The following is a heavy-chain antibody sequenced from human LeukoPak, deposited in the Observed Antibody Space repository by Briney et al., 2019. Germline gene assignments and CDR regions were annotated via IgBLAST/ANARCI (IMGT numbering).Heavy chain of an antibody. CDR3: AKEGYSRGYYSYYYMDV. V-gene: IGHV3-30*02. CDR1: GFTFNNYG. J-gene: IGHJ6*03. D-gene: IGHD6-13*01. Sequence: PGGSLRLSCAASGFTFNNYGMHWVRQAPGKGLEWLAFIRYDGSNTYYADSVKGRFTVSRDDSKNTLYVQMNSLRAEDTAVYYCAKEGYSRGYYSYYYMDVWGKGTTVTVSS. CDR2: IRYDGSNT.